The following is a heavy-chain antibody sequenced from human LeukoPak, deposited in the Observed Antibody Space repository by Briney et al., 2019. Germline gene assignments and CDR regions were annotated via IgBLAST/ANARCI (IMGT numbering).Heavy chain of an antibody. Sequence: GASVKVSCKASGYTFTSYGISWVRQAPGQGLEWMGWINPNSGGTNYAQKFQGRVTMTRDTSISTAYMELSRLRSDDTAVYYCAREIYCTNGVCVYFQHWGQGTLVTVSS. V-gene: IGHV1-2*02. J-gene: IGHJ1*01. CDR1: GYTFTSYG. CDR3: AREIYCTNGVCVYFQH. CDR2: INPNSGGT. D-gene: IGHD2-8*01.